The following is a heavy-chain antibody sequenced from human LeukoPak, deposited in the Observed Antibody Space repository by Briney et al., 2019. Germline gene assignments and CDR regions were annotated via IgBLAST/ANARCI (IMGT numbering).Heavy chain of an antibody. CDR3: ARDDYYGSGSYYFDY. J-gene: IGHJ4*02. D-gene: IGHD3-10*01. V-gene: IGHV3-21*01. CDR1: GFTFSSYS. Sequence: GGSLRLSCAASGFTFSSYSTNWVRQAPGKGLEWVSSISSSSSYIYYADPEKGRFTISRDNAKNSLYLQMNSLRAEDTAVYYCARDDYYGSGSYYFDYWGQGTLVTVSS. CDR2: ISSSSSYI.